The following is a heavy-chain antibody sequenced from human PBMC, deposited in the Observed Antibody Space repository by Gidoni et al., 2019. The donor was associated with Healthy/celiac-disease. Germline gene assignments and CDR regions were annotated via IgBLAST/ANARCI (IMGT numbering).Heavy chain of an antibody. D-gene: IGHD2-2*01. Sequence: EVQLVESGGGLVKPGGSLRLSCAASGFTFSSYSMNWVRQAPGKGLEWVSSISSSSSYIYYADSVKGRFTISRDNAKNSLYLQMNSLRAEDTAVYYCARDQGEDFGGVPGGRFDPWGQGTLVTVSS. CDR1: GFTFSSYS. CDR3: ARDQGEDFGGVPGGRFDP. V-gene: IGHV3-21*01. CDR2: ISSSSSYI. J-gene: IGHJ5*02.